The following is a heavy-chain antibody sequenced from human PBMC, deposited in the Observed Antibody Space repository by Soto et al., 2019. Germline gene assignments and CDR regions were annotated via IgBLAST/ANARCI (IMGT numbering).Heavy chain of an antibody. Sequence: GSLVLPCAASGCTFDDYTMHWVRQAPGKGLEWVSLISCDGGSTYYADSVKGRFTISRDNSKNSLYLQMNSLRTEDTALYYCAKDIWHRGYSYGSEYYGMDVWGQGTTVTVYS. V-gene: IGHV3-43*01. CDR3: AKDIWHRGYSYGSEYYGMDV. J-gene: IGHJ6*02. CDR2: ISCDGGST. D-gene: IGHD5-18*01. CDR1: GCTFDDYT.